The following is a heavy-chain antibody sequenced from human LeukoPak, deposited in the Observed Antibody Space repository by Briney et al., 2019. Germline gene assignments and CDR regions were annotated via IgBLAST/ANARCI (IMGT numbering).Heavy chain of an antibody. CDR3: ASAGVDTAMVKPFDY. D-gene: IGHD5-18*01. CDR1: GFTFSSYA. CDR2: ISSNGGSI. Sequence: GGSLRLSCAASGFTFSSYAMHWVRQAPGKGLEYVSAISSNGGSIYYANSVKGRFTISRDNSKNTLYLQMGSLRAEDMAVYYCASAGVDTAMVKPFDYWGQGTLVTVSS. J-gene: IGHJ4*02. V-gene: IGHV3-64*01.